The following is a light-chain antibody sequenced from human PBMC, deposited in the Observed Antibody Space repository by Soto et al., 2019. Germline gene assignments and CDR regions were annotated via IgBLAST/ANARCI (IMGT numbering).Light chain of an antibody. Sequence: DIHMTQSPSSLSASVGDKVTITCRASQAIRKSLVWYQQKPGRVPKLLISAAYTLQSGVPSRFSGSGSGTEFTLTISALQPEDGATYYCQKYDSAPLTFGGGTKVEI. V-gene: IGKV1-27*01. J-gene: IGKJ4*01. CDR1: QAIRKS. CDR3: QKYDSAPLT. CDR2: AAY.